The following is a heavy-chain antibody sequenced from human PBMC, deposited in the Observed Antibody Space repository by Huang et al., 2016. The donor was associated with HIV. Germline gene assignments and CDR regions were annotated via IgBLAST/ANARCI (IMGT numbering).Heavy chain of an antibody. Sequence: QVQLVQSGAEVKKPGASVKVSCKVSGYTLTELSIHWVRQAPGKGREWRGGYAPEHGETIYAQNFQGRVAMTADTSTDTAYMELHSLRPEDTAVYYCAAGYDTYYDIWGQGTMVIASS. D-gene: IGHD2-21*01. CDR2: YAPEHGET. J-gene: IGHJ3*02. V-gene: IGHV1-24*01. CDR3: AAGYDTYYDI. CDR1: GYTLTELS.